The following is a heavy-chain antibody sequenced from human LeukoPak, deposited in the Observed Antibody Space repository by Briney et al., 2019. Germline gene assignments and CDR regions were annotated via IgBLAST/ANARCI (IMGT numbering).Heavy chain of an antibody. CDR2: IYHSGST. V-gene: IGHV4-38-2*02. Sequence: SETLSLTCAVSGYSISSGYYWGWIRQPPGKGLEWIGSIYHSGSTYYNPSLKSRVTISVDTSKNQFSLKLSAVTAADTAVYYCARDFPFWSNYLEYYYYMDVWGKGTAVTVSS. CDR1: GYSISSGYY. D-gene: IGHD3-3*01. CDR3: ARDFPFWSNYLEYYYYMDV. J-gene: IGHJ6*03.